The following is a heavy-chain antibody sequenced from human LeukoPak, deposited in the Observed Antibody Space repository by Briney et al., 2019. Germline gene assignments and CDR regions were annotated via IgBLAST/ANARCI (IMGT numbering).Heavy chain of an antibody. CDR1: GFTFSSYG. CDR3: AKDLEGTKDSSGWYYFDY. V-gene: IGHV3-30*02. CDR2: IRYDGSNK. J-gene: IGHJ4*02. D-gene: IGHD6-19*01. Sequence: GGSLRLSCAASGFTFSSYGMHWVRQAPGKGLEWVAFIRYDGSNKYYADSVKGRFTISRDNSKNTLYLQMNSLRAEDTAVYYCAKDLEGTKDSSGWYYFDYWGQGTLVTVSS.